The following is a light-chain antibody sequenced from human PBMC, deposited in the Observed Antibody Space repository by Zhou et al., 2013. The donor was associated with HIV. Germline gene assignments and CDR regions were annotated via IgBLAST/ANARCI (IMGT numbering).Light chain of an antibody. V-gene: IGKV3D-15*01. CDR1: EAISSN. Sequence: EIVMTQSPVTLSVSPGETATLSCRASEAISSNVAWYQQKPGQAPRLLIYAASSRATGIPDRFSGSASGTEFTLTISSLQPEDLAVYYCQQYNHWPPLTFGGGTKVEIK. CDR2: AAS. J-gene: IGKJ4*01. CDR3: QQYNHWPPLT.